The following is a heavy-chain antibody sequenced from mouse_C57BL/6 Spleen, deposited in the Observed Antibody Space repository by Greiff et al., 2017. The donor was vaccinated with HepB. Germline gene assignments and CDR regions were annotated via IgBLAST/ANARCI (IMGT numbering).Heavy chain of an antibody. CDR3: ARDDGPYAMDY. CDR1: GYSITSGYY. CDR2: ISYDGSN. V-gene: IGHV3-6*01. D-gene: IGHD2-3*01. J-gene: IGHJ4*01. Sequence: EVKLVESGPGLVKPSQSLSLTCSVTGYSITSGYYWNWIRQFPGNKLEWMGYISYDGSNNYNPSLKNRISITRDTSKNQFFLKLNSVTTEDTATYYCARDDGPYAMDYWGQGTSVTVSS.